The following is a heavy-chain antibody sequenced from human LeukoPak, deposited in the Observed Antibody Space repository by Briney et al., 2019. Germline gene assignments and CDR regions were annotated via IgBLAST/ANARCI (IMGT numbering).Heavy chain of an antibody. CDR1: GFTFSSYA. D-gene: IGHD6-19*01. CDR3: AKLGGWYVGVYYFDF. CDR2: ISGSGGTT. J-gene: IGHJ4*02. Sequence: PGGSLRLSCAASGFTFSSYAMSWVRQAPGKGLEWVSSISGSGGTTHYADSVKGRFTISRDNSKNTLSLQMNSLRAEDTAVYYCAKLGGWYVGVYYFDFWGQGTLVTVSS. V-gene: IGHV3-23*01.